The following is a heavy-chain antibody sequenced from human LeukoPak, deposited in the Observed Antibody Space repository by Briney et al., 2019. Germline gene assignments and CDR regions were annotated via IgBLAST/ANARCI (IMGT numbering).Heavy chain of an antibody. V-gene: IGHV3-9*01. Sequence: PGGSLRLSCAASGFTFSSYWMSWVRQAPGKGLEWVSGISWNSGSIGYADSVKGRSTISRDNAKNSLYLQMNSLRAEDTALYYCAKALAQSDYYGLDVWGQGTTVTVSS. CDR3: AKALAQSDYYGLDV. CDR1: GFTFSSYW. D-gene: IGHD5-12*01. J-gene: IGHJ6*02. CDR2: ISWNSGSI.